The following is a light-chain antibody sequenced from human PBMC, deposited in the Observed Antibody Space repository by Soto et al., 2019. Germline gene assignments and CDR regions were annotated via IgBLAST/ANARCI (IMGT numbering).Light chain of an antibody. CDR1: QSVSSY. CDR3: QQRSNWPLT. V-gene: IGKV3-11*01. J-gene: IGKJ4*01. CDR2: DAS. Sequence: EIVLTQSPATLSLSPGERATLSCRASQSVSSYLAWYQQKPGQAPRLLIYDASNRATGIPARFSGSGSGTDFTLTISSLDPEDFAIYYCQQRSNWPLTSGGGTKVDI.